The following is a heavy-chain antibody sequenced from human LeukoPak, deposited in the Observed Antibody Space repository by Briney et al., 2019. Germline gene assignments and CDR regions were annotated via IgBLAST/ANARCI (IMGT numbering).Heavy chain of an antibody. J-gene: IGHJ4*02. Sequence: SETLSLTCTVSGGSIGRDYWTWIRQPPGKGLEYIGYIYYNGATNYNPSLKSRVTISVDTSKNQFSLKLSSVTAADTAVYFCARYGNSGWVIDSWGQGTLVTVSS. V-gene: IGHV4-59*08. CDR1: GGSIGRDY. CDR2: IYYNGAT. CDR3: ARYGNSGWVIDS. D-gene: IGHD6-19*01.